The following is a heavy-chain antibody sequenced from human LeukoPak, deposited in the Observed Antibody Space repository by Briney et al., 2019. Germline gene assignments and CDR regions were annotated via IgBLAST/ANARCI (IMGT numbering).Heavy chain of an antibody. V-gene: IGHV5-51*01. CDR3: ARHGDWASGIYRSYYYDMDV. Sequence: GESLKISCQGSGYTFTNYWIGWVRQMPGQGLEWMGIIYPGDSYTRYSPSFQGQVTISADKSISAAFLQWSSLKASDTAIYYCARHGDWASGIYRSYYYDMDVWGQGTTVTVSS. D-gene: IGHD3-10*01. CDR2: IYPGDSYT. J-gene: IGHJ6*02. CDR1: GYTFTNYW.